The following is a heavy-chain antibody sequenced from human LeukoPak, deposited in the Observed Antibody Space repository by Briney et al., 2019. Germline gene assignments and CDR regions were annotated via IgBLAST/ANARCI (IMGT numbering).Heavy chain of an antibody. V-gene: IGHV1-2*02. CDR1: GYSFTGNY. CDR3: SRGYYDSSDFEYLQH. CDR2: INPNSGDT. D-gene: IGHD3-22*01. Sequence: ASVKVSCKASGYSFTGNYMHWVRQAPGQGLEWMGWINPNSGDTNFAQKFQGRVTMTRDTSISTVYMELSRLRSDDTAVFYCSRGYYDSSDFEYLQHWGQGTLVTVSS. J-gene: IGHJ1*01.